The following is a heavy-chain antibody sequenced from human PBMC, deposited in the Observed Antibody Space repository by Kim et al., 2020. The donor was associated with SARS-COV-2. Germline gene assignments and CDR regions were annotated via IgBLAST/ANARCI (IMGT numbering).Heavy chain of an antibody. V-gene: IGHV3-33*05. Sequence: GGSLRLSCAASGFTFSSYGMHWVRQAPGKGLEWVAVISYDGSNKYYADSVKGRFTISRDNSKNTLYLQMNSLRAEDTAVYYCARDTWFGELLGLLLDYWGQGTLVTVSS. CDR2: ISYDGSNK. D-gene: IGHD3-10*01. CDR3: ARDTWFGELLGLLLDY. J-gene: IGHJ4*02. CDR1: GFTFSSYG.